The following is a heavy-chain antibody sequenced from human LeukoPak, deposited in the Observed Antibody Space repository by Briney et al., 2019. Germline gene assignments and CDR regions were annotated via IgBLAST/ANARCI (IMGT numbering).Heavy chain of an antibody. J-gene: IGHJ6*03. CDR1: GYTFTNYY. CDR3: ARVLPSAYYDILTGPFTYYYYYYMDV. D-gene: IGHD3-9*01. CDR2: ISPSDAST. V-gene: IGHV1-46*01. Sequence: ASVKVSCKASGYTFTNYYMHWVRQAPGQGLEWMGMISPSDASTSYAQKLQGRVTMTTDTSTSTAYMELRSLRSDDTAVYYCARVLPSAYYDILTGPFTYYYYYYMDVWGKGTTVTVSS.